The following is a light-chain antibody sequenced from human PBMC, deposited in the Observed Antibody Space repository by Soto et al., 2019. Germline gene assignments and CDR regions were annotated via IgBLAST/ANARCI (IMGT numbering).Light chain of an antibody. V-gene: IGKV3-15*01. CDR2: VAS. J-gene: IGKJ3*01. CDR1: QSVSSN. Sequence: EIVMTQSPATLSVSPGERATLSCRASQSVSSNLAWYQQKPGQAPSLLIYVASTRATGIPAMFSGSGSGTAFTLTINSLQSEDFAVYYCQQYNNWPPLFTFGPGTKVDIK. CDR3: QQYNNWPPLFT.